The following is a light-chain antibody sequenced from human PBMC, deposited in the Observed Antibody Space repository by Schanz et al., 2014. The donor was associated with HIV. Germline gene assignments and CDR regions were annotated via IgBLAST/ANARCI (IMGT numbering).Light chain of an antibody. J-gene: IGKJ1*01. CDR2: GAS. Sequence: EIVLTQSPGTLSLSPGERATLSCRASQSVSGDYFAWYQQKPGQAPRLLIYGASTRVTGIPARFSGSGSGTEFTLTISSLQSEEFAVYYCQQYYSTRWTFGQGTKVEIK. CDR3: QQYYSTRWT. CDR1: QSVSGD. V-gene: IGKV3-15*01.